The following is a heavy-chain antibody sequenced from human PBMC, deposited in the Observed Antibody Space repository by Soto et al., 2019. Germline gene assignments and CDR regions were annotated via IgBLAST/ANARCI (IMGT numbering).Heavy chain of an antibody. J-gene: IGHJ6*02. Sequence: SVKVSCKASGGTFSSYAISWVRQAPGQGLEWMGGIIPIFGTANYAQKFQGRVTITADKSTSTAYMELSSLRSEDTAVYYCARSLKGELPDYYGMDVWGQGTTVTVSS. D-gene: IGHD1-26*01. CDR1: GGTFSSYA. CDR3: ARSLKGELPDYYGMDV. CDR2: IIPIFGTA. V-gene: IGHV1-69*06.